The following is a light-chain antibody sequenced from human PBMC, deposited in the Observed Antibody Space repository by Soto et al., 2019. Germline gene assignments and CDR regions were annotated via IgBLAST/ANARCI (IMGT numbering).Light chain of an antibody. CDR1: QDISNY. J-gene: IGKJ2*01. CDR2: DAS. Sequence: DIQMTQSPSSLSASVGDRVTITCQASQDISNYLNWYQQKPGKAPKLLIYDASNLETGVPSRFSGSGSGTDFTFTISSLQPEDIATYYCQQYDNLPLFTLYTFGQGTKLEIK. CDR3: QQYDNLPLFTLYT. V-gene: IGKV1-33*01.